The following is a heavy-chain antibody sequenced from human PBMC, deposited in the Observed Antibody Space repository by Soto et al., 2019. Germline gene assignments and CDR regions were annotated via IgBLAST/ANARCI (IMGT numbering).Heavy chain of an antibody. CDR2: ISGSGGST. J-gene: IGHJ4*02. Sequence: EVQLLESGGGLVQPGGSLRLSCAASGFTFSNYAVTWVRQAPGKGLEWVSTISGSGGSTYYADSVKGRFTISRDNSKNTLSLQMTSLRAEDTAVYYCAKDQGSSWYEIDYWGQGTLVTVSS. CDR1: GFTFSNYA. D-gene: IGHD6-13*01. V-gene: IGHV3-23*01. CDR3: AKDQGSSWYEIDY.